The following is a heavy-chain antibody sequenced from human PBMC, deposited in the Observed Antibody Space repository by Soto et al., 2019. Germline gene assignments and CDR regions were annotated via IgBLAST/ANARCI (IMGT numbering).Heavy chain of an antibody. CDR3: AREGGSIGGWFGRKFDC. CDR1: GFSFSTHA. D-gene: IGHD6-19*01. J-gene: IGHJ4*02. CDR2: ISSGGTTT. Sequence: EGSLRLSCTAAGFSFSTHAMSWVRQAPGKGLEWVSSISSGGTTTFYAASVEGRFTISRDKSKNTLYLQMNSLRADDTAVYYCAREGGSIGGWFGRKFDCWGQVPQVTFST. V-gene: IGHV3-23*01.